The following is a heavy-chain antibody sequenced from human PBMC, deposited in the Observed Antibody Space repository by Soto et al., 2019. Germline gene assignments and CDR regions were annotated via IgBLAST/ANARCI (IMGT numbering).Heavy chain of an antibody. CDR1: GFTFSSYG. J-gene: IGHJ6*02. Sequence: QAGGSLRLSCAASGFTFSSYGMHWVRQAPGKGLEWVAVISYDGSNKYYADSVKGRFTISRDNSKNTLYLQMNSLRAEDTAVYYCAKDLPPYYGMDVWGQGTTVTVSS. V-gene: IGHV3-30*18. CDR3: AKDLPPYYGMDV. CDR2: ISYDGSNK.